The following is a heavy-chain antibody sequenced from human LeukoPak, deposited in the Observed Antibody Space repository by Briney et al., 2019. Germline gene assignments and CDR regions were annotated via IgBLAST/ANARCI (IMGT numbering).Heavy chain of an antibody. D-gene: IGHD3-10*01. V-gene: IGHV6-1*01. J-gene: IGHJ4*02. CDR2: TYYRSKWYS. CDR3: ARGYYYGSGSYSFDY. CDR1: GDSVSSKSSA. Sequence: SQTLSLTCVISGDSVSSKSSAWNWIRQSPSRGLEWLGRTYYRSKWYSEYELSVQSRIIIKPDTSKNQFSLQLNSVTPEDTAVYYCARGYYYGSGSYSFDYCGQGTLVTVSS.